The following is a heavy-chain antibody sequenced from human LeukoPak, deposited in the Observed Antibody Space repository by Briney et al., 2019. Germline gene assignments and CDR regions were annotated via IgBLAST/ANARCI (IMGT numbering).Heavy chain of an antibody. D-gene: IGHD5-24*01. V-gene: IGHV4-59*01. CDR2: IYYSGST. CDR1: GGSISSYY. J-gene: IGHJ5*02. Sequence: PSETLSLTCTVSGGSISSYYWSWIRQPPGKGLEWIGYIYYSGSTNYNPSLKSRATISVDTSKNQFSLKLSSVTAADTAVYYCARRDYNWFDPWGQGTLVTVSS. CDR3: ARRDYNWFDP.